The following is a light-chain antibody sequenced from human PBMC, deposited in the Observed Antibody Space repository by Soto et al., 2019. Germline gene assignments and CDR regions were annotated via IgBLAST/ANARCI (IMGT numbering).Light chain of an antibody. J-gene: IGLJ2*01. Sequence: QSVLTQAPSVSGAPGRSVTISCSGGTSNIGRNSVNWYQQFPGTAPKLLIYMNDRRPSGVPDRFSAFRSGASASLAISGLQSEDGATYYCAAWDDNLPVVFGGGTKVNVL. CDR1: TSNIGRNS. CDR2: MND. CDR3: AAWDDNLPVV. V-gene: IGLV1-44*01.